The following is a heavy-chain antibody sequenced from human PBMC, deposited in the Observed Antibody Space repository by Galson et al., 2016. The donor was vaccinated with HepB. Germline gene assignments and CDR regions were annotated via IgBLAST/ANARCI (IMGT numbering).Heavy chain of an antibody. CDR1: GFTFSNAW. Sequence: SLRLSCAASGFTFSNAWMNWVRQAPGKGLEWVGRIKRKTDGGTTYYAAPVKGRFIISRDDSKNTLYLQMNSLKTEDTALYYCTTADISDWYGRDMVVWGQGTTVTVPS. V-gene: IGHV3-15*07. J-gene: IGHJ6*02. CDR2: IKRKTDGGTT. D-gene: IGHD6-19*01. CDR3: TTADISDWYGRDMVV.